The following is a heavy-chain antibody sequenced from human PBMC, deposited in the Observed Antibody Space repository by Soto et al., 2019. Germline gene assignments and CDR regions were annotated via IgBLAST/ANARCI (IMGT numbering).Heavy chain of an antibody. V-gene: IGHV1-69*01. D-gene: IGHD2-21*02. CDR3: ARGERGGDSGAFDI. Sequence: QVQLVQSGAEVKKPGSSVKVSCKASGGTFGSYAISWVRQALGQGLEWMGGIIPIFGTANYAQKFQGRVTITADESTSTAYMELSSLRSEDTAVYYCARGERGGDSGAFDIWGQGTMVTVSS. J-gene: IGHJ3*02. CDR2: IIPIFGTA. CDR1: GGTFGSYA.